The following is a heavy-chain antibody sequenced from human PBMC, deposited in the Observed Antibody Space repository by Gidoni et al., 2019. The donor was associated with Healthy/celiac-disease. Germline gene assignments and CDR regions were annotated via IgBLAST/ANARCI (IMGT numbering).Heavy chain of an antibody. CDR3: AKEGYYGSGSPDY. CDR2: ISYDGSNT. J-gene: IGHJ4*02. D-gene: IGHD3-10*01. V-gene: IGHV3-30*18. CDR1: GFTFRSYG. Sequence: QVQLVESGGGVVQPGRSLRLPCAASGFTFRSYGMHWVRQAPGKGLEWVAVISYDGSNTYYADSVKGRFTISRDNSNNTLYLQMNRLRAEDTAVYYCAKEGYYGSGSPDYWGQGTLVTVSS.